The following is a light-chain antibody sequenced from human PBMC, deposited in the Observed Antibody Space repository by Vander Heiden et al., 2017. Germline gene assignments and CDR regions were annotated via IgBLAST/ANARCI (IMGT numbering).Light chain of an antibody. V-gene: IGLV2-14*03. Sequence: SALTHPASVSGAPGQSITIPCTGSSSDVGGYNYVSWDQQHPSKATTLMIFDVNTRPAGVTNRFSGSQTGNTASLTISGLQAEDEADYYCSSFTSTSVYVFGSGTTVTVL. CDR3: SSFTSTSVYV. J-gene: IGLJ1*01. CDR2: DVN. CDR1: SSDVGGYNY.